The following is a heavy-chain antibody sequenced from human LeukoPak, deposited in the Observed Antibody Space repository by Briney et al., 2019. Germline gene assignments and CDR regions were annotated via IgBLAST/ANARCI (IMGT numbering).Heavy chain of an antibody. CDR3: AKEVRGRYYDYVWGSYRYTLPFDY. CDR2: ISGSGGST. CDR1: GFTFSSYA. V-gene: IGHV3-23*01. J-gene: IGHJ4*02. D-gene: IGHD3-16*02. Sequence: GGSLRLSCEASGFTFSSYAMSWVRQAPGKGLEWVSAISGSGGSTYYADSVKGRFTISRDNSKNTLYLQMNSLRAEDTAVYYCAKEVRGRYYDYVWGSYRYTLPFDYWGQGTLVTVSS.